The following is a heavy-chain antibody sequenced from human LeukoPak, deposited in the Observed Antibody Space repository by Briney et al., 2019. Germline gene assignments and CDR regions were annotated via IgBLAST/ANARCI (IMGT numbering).Heavy chain of an antibody. J-gene: IGHJ4*02. CDR3: ARLNDIVVVPAAIDY. CDR1: GGTFSSYA. CDR2: IIPIFGTA. D-gene: IGHD2-2*01. Sequence: ASVKVSCKASGGTFSSYAISWVRQAPGQGLEWMGGIIPIFGTANYAQKFQGRVTITADEFTSTAYMELSSVISEGTAVYYCARLNDIVVVPAAIDYWGQGTLVTVSS. V-gene: IGHV1-69*13.